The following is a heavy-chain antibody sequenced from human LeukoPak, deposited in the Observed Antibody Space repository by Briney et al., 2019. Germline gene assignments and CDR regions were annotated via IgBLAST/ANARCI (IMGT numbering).Heavy chain of an antibody. V-gene: IGHV4-61*01. J-gene: IGHJ3*02. D-gene: IGHD7-27*01. CDR1: GGSFSSSSYY. CDR3: ARDLGTRNGRNAFDI. Sequence: SETLSLTCTVSGGSFSSSSYYWGWIRQPPGKGLEWIGYIYYSGSTNYNPSLKSRVTISVDTSKNQFSLKLSSVTAADTAVYYCARDLGTRNGRNAFDIWGQGTMVTVSS. CDR2: IYYSGST.